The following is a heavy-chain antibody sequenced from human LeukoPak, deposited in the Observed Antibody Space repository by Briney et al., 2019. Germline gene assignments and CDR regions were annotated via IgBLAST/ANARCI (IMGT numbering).Heavy chain of an antibody. V-gene: IGHV1-69*05. D-gene: IGHD3-9*01. CDR2: IIPIFGTA. CDR3: ARLGVGYDIQHWFDP. Sequence: SVKVSCKASGGTFSYAISWVRQAPGQGLEWMGGIIPIFGTADYAQQFQGRVTMTTDESRITAYMELSSLRSDDTAVYYCARLGVGYDIQHWFDPWGQGTLVTVSS. CDR1: GGTFSYA. J-gene: IGHJ5*02.